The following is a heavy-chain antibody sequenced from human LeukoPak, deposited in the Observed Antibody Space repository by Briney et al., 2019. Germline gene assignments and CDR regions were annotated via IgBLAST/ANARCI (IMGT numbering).Heavy chain of an antibody. J-gene: IGHJ5*02. CDR3: APRGDIEHSYVYGKWFDP. CDR1: GGSFSAYY. CDR2: INHSGSS. D-gene: IGHD5-18*01. V-gene: IGHV4-34*01. Sequence: SETLSLTCAVSGGSFSAYYWTWIRQPPGKGLEWIGEINHSGSSNYNSSLRVRGTISVDTSEKQCSLRLSSVTAADTAVYYCAPRGDIEHSYVYGKWFDPWGQGTRVTVSS.